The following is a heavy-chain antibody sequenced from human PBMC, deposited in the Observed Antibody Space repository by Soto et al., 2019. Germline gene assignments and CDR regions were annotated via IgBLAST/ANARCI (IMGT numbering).Heavy chain of an antibody. Sequence: QVQLQESGPGLVKPSQTLSLTCTVSGGSISSGDYYWSWIRQPPGKSLVWIGYIYYSGGTYYNPSLKSRLTISVHTSKNQFSLKLSSVTAADTAVYYCARDLVREYCSGGSCLDWGQGTLVTVSS. CDR1: GGSISSGDYY. V-gene: IGHV4-30-4*01. D-gene: IGHD2-15*01. CDR3: ARDLVREYCSGGSCLD. J-gene: IGHJ4*02. CDR2: IYYSGGT.